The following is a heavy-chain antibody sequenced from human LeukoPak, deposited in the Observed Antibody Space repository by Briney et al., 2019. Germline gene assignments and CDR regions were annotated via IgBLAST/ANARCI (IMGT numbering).Heavy chain of an antibody. Sequence: GESLQISCQGSGYSFTSYWIGWVRQMPGKGLEWMGIIYPGDSDTRYSPSFQGQVTISADKSISTACLQWSSLKASDTAMYYCARQLGYCSGGSCHSQDLDYWGQGTLVTVSS. J-gene: IGHJ4*02. D-gene: IGHD2-15*01. CDR3: ARQLGYCSGGSCHSQDLDY. CDR1: GYSFTSYW. CDR2: IYPGDSDT. V-gene: IGHV5-51*01.